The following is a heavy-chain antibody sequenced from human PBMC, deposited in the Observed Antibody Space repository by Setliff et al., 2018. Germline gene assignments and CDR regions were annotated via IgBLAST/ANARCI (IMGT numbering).Heavy chain of an antibody. CDR1: GYTFTTYA. CDR2: INTNTGNP. J-gene: IGHJ4*02. V-gene: IGHV7-4-1*02. D-gene: IGHD1-1*01. CDR3: ARENELYYFDY. Sequence: GASVKVSCKTSGYTFTTYAISWMRQAPGQGLEWMGWINTNTGNPSYAQDFTGRFVFSLDTSVSTAYLQISSLKAEDTAVYYCARENELYYFDYWGQGTLVTVSS.